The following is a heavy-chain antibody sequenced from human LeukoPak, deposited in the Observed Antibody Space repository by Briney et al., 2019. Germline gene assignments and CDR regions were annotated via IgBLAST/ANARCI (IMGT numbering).Heavy chain of an antibody. CDR2: INHSGST. CDR1: GFTFSRYS. CDR3: ARVRLRNNVFDY. V-gene: IGHV4-34*01. J-gene: IGHJ4*02. Sequence: GSLRLSCAASGFTFSRYSMNWVRQAPGKGLEWIGEINHSGSTNYNPSLKSRVTISVDTSKNQFSLKLSSVTAADTAVYYCARVRLRNNVFDYWGQGTLVTVSS. D-gene: IGHD5-12*01.